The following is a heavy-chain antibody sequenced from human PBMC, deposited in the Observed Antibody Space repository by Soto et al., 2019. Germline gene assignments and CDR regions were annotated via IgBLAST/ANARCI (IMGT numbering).Heavy chain of an antibody. V-gene: IGHV4-31*03. J-gene: IGHJ4*02. D-gene: IGHD3-3*01. Sequence: QVQLQESGPGLVKPSQTLSLTCTVSGGSISSGGYYWSWIRQHPGKGLEWIGYIYYSGRTYYNPSLKSRVTISVDSSKNQFSLKLSSVTAADTAVYYCARAAADYDFWSGYLDYWGQGSLATVSS. CDR2: IYYSGRT. CDR1: GGSISSGGYY. CDR3: ARAAADYDFWSGYLDY.